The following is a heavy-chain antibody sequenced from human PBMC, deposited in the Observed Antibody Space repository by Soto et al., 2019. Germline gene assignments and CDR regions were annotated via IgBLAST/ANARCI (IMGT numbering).Heavy chain of an antibody. CDR2: IYPGDSET. Sequence: GESLKSAGQGSGYSFTSYWIGWVRQMPWKGLEWMGIIYPGDSETRYSPSFQGQVTISADRSSTAYLQWDSLKASDTAMYYCARHYMANYYDSSGYSDYWGQGTLVTVSS. CDR1: GYSFTSYW. CDR3: ARHYMANYYDSSGYSDY. D-gene: IGHD3-22*01. V-gene: IGHV5-51*01. J-gene: IGHJ4*02.